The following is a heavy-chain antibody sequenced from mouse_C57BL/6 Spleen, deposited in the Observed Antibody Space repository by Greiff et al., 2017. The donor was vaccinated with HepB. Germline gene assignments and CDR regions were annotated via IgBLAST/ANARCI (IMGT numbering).Heavy chain of an antibody. Sequence: VQLQESGPGLVAPSQRLSITCTVSGFSLTSYGVHWVRQPPGKGLEWLVVIWSDGSTTYNSALKSRLSISKDNSKSQVFLKMNSLQTDDTAMYYCARHGGGTRAMDYWGQGTSVTVSS. CDR3: ARHGGGTRAMDY. CDR2: IWSDGST. V-gene: IGHV2-6-1*01. J-gene: IGHJ4*01. D-gene: IGHD4-1*01. CDR1: GFSLTSYG.